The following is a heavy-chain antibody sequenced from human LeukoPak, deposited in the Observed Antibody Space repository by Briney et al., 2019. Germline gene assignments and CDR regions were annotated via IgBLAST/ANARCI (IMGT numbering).Heavy chain of an antibody. J-gene: IGHJ4*02. V-gene: IGHV4-38-2*02. CDR2: INHSGST. CDR3: ARGRDIVVVVAARYFDY. Sequence: PSETLSLTCTVSGYSISSGYYWGWIRQPPGKGLEWIGEINHSGSTNYNPSLKSRVTISVDTSKNQFSLKLSSVTAADTAVYYCARGRDIVVVVAARYFDYWGQGTLVTVSS. D-gene: IGHD2-15*01. CDR1: GYSISSGYY.